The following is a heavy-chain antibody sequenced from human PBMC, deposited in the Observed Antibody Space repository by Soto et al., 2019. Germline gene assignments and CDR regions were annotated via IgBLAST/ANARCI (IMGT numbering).Heavy chain of an antibody. J-gene: IGHJ4*02. CDR2: IFPDDSET. Sequence: PXESLKLSWKWIGYRFSTYGIALVLQMPGKGLEWMGTIFPDDSETRYSPTFQGQVTISADKSISTAYLQWRSLKASDSAIYYCERFQYSVSHYLDFWGQGTRVTVSS. CDR3: ERFQYSVSHYLDF. CDR1: GYRFSTYG. V-gene: IGHV5-51*01. D-gene: IGHD5-18*01.